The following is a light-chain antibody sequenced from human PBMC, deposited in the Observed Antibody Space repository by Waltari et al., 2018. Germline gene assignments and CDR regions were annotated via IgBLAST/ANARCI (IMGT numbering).Light chain of an antibody. CDR1: ESLLSPSNNMNY. J-gene: IGKJ3*01. Sequence: DIVMTQSPDSLAVSLGERATITCHSSESLLSPSNNMNYLAWYQQRPGPPPRLLIYLTSTRESGVPDRFSGSGSGTDFTLTISSLQTEDVATYFCQQYFRGPISFGPGTKLEMK. CDR3: QQYFRGPIS. CDR2: LTS. V-gene: IGKV4-1*01.